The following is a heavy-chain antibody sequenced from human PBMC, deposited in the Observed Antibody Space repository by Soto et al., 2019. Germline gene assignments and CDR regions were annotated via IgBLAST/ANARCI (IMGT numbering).Heavy chain of an antibody. CDR3: ARAHRVYGSTWFFFVS. Sequence: EVQLLESGGGLVQPGGSLRLSCSASGFTFGNYAMRWVRQAPGTGLEWVSGITAGGGTTDYADSVEGRFTISRDNSKSALHLQMSSLSVEDAAVYYWARAHRVYGSTWFFFVSWCQGRLVTVSS. D-gene: IGHD6-6*01. CDR1: GFTFGNYA. J-gene: IGHJ4*02. V-gene: IGHV3-23*01. CDR2: ITAGGGTT.